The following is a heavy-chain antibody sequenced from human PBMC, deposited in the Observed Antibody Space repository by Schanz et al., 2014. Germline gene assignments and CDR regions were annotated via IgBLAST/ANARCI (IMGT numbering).Heavy chain of an antibody. J-gene: IGHJ5*02. CDR3: AREGTIIRGLTGWFDP. Sequence: QVQLVQSGAEVKKPGASVKVSCKASGYTFTDYHIHWVRQAPGQGLEWMGRINPNSGGTNFAQKFQGRVTVTRDTSISTAYMELGSPRFDDTAVYYCAREGTIIRGLTGWFDPWGQGTLVTVSS. D-gene: IGHD3-10*01. V-gene: IGHV1-2*06. CDR1: GYTFTDYH. CDR2: INPNSGGT.